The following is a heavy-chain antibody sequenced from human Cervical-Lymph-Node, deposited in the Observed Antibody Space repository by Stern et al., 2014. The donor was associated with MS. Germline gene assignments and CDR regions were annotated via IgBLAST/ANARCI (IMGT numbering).Heavy chain of an antibody. Sequence: EVHLLESGGTLVQPGGSLRLSCAASGFTFSSYAMRWVRQAPGQGLEWVSVISGSDGSTFYADSVKGRFTIARDNSKNTLFLQMNSLRAEDTAVYYCAKVYGSGPFDYWGQGTLVTVSS. CDR2: ISGSDGST. V-gene: IGHV3-23*01. J-gene: IGHJ4*02. CDR1: GFTFSSYA. D-gene: IGHD6-19*01. CDR3: AKVYGSGPFDY.